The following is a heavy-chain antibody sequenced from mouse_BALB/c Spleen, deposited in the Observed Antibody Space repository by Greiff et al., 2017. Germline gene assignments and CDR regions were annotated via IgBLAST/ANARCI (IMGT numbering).Heavy chain of an antibody. CDR3: ARSSYYGNLFFAY. J-gene: IGHJ3*01. D-gene: IGHD2-10*01. Sequence: VQLQQSGAELVRPGTSVKVSCKASGYAFTNYLIEWVKQRPGQGLEWIGVINPGSGGTNYNEKFKGKATLTADKSSSTAYMQLSSLTSDDSAVYFCARSSYYGNLFFAYWGQGLWSLSLQ. CDR1: GYAFTNYL. V-gene: IGHV1-54*01. CDR2: INPGSGGT.